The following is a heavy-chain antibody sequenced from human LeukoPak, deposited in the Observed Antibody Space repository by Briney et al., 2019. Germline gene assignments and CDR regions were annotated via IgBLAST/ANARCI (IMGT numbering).Heavy chain of an antibody. CDR1: GYTFTRYY. J-gene: IGHJ4*02. CDR3: ARVGGAYRCGLDY. CDR2: INPNSGGT. Sequence: ASVKVSDKASGYTFTRYYIHWVGRAPGQGLEWMGWINPNSGGTNYAQKFQGRVTMTRDTSISTAYMELSRLRSDDTAVYYCARVGGAYRCGLDYWGQGTLVTVSS. D-gene: IGHD1-14*01. V-gene: IGHV1-2*02.